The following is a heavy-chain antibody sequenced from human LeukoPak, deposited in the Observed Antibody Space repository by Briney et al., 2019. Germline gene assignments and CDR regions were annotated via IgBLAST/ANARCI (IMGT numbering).Heavy chain of an antibody. CDR1: GGSISSSSYY. D-gene: IGHD3-3*01. CDR3: ARSLRFLEWLLLNWFDP. CDR2: IYYSGST. Sequence: SETLSLTCTVSGGSISSSSYYWGWIRQPPGKGLEWIGSIYYSGSTYYNPSLKSRVTISVDTSKNQFSLKLSSVTAADTAVYYCARSLRFLEWLLLNWFDPWGQGTLVTVSS. J-gene: IGHJ5*02. V-gene: IGHV4-39*01.